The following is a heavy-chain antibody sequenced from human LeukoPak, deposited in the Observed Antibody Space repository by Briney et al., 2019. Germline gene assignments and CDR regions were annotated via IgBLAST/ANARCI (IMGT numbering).Heavy chain of an antibody. CDR3: ARRRSSYYYYMDV. J-gene: IGHJ6*03. CDR2: VYPGDSDT. Sequence: GESLKISCKGSGYSFTNYWIGWVRQMPGKGLEWMGIVYPGDSDTRYSPSFQGQVTISADKSISTAYLQWSSLKASDTAMYYCARRRSSYYYYMDVWGKGTTVTVSS. V-gene: IGHV5-51*01. CDR1: GYSFTNYW.